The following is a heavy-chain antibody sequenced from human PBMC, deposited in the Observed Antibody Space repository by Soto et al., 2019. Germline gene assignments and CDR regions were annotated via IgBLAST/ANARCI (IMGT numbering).Heavy chain of an antibody. D-gene: IGHD3-10*01. V-gene: IGHV3-7*05. CDR3: ASLRWFGELSASKLPYYYYYYGMDV. CDR2: IKQDGSEK. Sequence: GGSLRLSCAASGFTFSSYWMSWVRQAPGKGLEWVANIKQDGSEKYYVDSVKGRFTISRDNAKNSLYLQMNSLRAEDTAVYYCASLRWFGELSASKLPYYYYYYGMDVWGQGTTVTVSS. CDR1: GFTFSSYW. J-gene: IGHJ6*02.